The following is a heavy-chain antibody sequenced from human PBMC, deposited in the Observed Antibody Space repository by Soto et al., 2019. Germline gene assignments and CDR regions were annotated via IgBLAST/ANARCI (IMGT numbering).Heavy chain of an antibody. CDR1: GGTFSSYA. J-gene: IGHJ4*02. CDR2: IIPIFGTA. Sequence: SVKVSCKASGGTFSSYAISWVRQAPGQGLEWMGGIIPIFGTANYAQKFQGRVTITADESTSTAYMELSSLRSEDTAVYYCARGTLRPTYYFDYWGQGTPVTVSS. CDR3: ARGTLRPTYYFDY. V-gene: IGHV1-69*13.